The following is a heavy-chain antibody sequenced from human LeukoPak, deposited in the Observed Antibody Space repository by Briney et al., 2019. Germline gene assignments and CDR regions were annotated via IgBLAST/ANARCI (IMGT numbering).Heavy chain of an antibody. CDR2: TYYRSKWYN. CDR3: ARDGLNLLGSSSWYYYYYMDV. D-gene: IGHD6-6*01. Sequence: PSQTLSLTCAISGDSVSSNSAAWNWIRQSPSRGLEWLGRTYYRSKWYNDYAVSVKSRITINPDTSKNQFSLQLNSVTPEDTAVYYCARDGLNLLGSSSWYYYYYMDVWGKGTTVTVSS. V-gene: IGHV6-1*01. CDR1: GDSVSSNSAA. J-gene: IGHJ6*03.